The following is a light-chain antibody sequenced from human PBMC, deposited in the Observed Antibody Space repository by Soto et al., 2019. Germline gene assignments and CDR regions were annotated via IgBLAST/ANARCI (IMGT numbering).Light chain of an antibody. CDR1: QDINNY. J-gene: IGKJ4*01. CDR2: AAS. Sequence: DIQMTQSPTSVSASEGDRVTITCEASQDINNYLNWYQQKPGKAPKLLIYAASSLESGVPSRFSGSGSGTDFTLTISSLQPEDFATYYCPQSYSTPLTFGGGTKVDIK. CDR3: PQSYSTPLT. V-gene: IGKV1-39*01.